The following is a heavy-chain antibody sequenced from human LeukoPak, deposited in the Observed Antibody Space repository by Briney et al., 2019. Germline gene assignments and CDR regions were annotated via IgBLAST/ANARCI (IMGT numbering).Heavy chain of an antibody. CDR1: GGSISSSSYY. J-gene: IGHJ4*02. Sequence: SETLSLTCTVSGGSISSSSYYWGWIRPPPGKGLEWIGSIYYSGSTYYNPSLKSRVTISVDTSKNQFSLKLSSVTAADTAVYYCARRSMGDTFDYWGQGTLVTVSS. CDR3: ARRSMGDTFDY. D-gene: IGHD2-21*02. CDR2: IYYSGST. V-gene: IGHV4-39*01.